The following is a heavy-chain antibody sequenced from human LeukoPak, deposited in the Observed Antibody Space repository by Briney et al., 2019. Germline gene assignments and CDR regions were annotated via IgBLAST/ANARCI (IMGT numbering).Heavy chain of an antibody. D-gene: IGHD6-13*01. Sequence: GGSLRLSCAAFGFTFSRHAMAWVRQAPGKGLEWVSAISGTGDSTYYADSVKGRFTIPRDNSKNTLYLHTNSLRAEDTAIYYCAKDQAADDPDFYYAMDVWGQGTTVTVS. V-gene: IGHV3-23*01. CDR1: GFTFSRHA. CDR2: ISGTGDST. CDR3: AKDQAADDPDFYYAMDV. J-gene: IGHJ6*02.